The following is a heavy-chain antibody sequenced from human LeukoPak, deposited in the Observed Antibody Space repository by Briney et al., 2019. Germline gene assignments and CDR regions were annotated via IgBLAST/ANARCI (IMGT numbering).Heavy chain of an antibody. D-gene: IGHD1-14*01. CDR2: INSDGSST. J-gene: IGHJ4*02. CDR3: ARGYGPLGPFDY. CDR1: GFTFSSYW. Sequence: GGSLRLSCAASGFTFSSYWMHWVRQAPGKGLVWVSRINSDGSSTSYADSVKGRFTISRDNAKNTLYLQMNSLRSEDTAVYYCARGYGPLGPFDYWGQGTLVTVSS. V-gene: IGHV3-74*01.